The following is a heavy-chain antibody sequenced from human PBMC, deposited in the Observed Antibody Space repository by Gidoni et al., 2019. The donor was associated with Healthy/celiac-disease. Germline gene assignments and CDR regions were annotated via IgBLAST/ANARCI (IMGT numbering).Heavy chain of an antibody. V-gene: IGHV4-34*01. CDR1: GWSFSGYY. CDR2: INHSGST. Sequence: QVQLQQWGAGLLKPSETLSLTCAVYGWSFSGYYWSWIRQPPGKGLEWIGEINHSGSTNYNPSLKSRVTISVDTSKNQFSLKLSSVTAADTAVYYCARGPLGYCSSTSCRLFDPWGQGTLVTVSS. CDR3: ARGPLGYCSSTSCRLFDP. J-gene: IGHJ5*02. D-gene: IGHD2-2*01.